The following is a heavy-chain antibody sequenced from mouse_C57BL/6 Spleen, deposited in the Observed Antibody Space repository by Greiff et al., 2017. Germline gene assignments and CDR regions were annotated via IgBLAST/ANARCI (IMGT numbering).Heavy chain of an antibody. Sequence: LLESVAELVRPGASVKLSCTASGFNIKNTYMHWVKQRPEQGLEWIGRIDPANGNTKYAPKFQGKATITADTSSNTAYLQLSSLTSEDTAIYYCARPANWDEAWFAYWGQGTLVTVSA. D-gene: IGHD4-1*01. J-gene: IGHJ3*01. CDR2: IDPANGNT. V-gene: IGHV14-3*01. CDR1: GFNIKNTY. CDR3: ARPANWDEAWFAY.